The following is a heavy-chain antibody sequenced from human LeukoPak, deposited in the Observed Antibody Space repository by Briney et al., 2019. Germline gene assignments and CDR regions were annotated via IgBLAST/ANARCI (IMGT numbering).Heavy chain of an antibody. CDR2: IIPIFGTA. Sequence: SVMVSCKASGGTFSSYAISWVRQAPGQGLEWMGGIIPIFGTANYAQKFQGRVTITTDESTSTAYMELSSLRSEDTAVYYCARIITMVRGVIITGAWFDPWGQGTLVTVSS. J-gene: IGHJ5*02. CDR3: ARIITMVRGVIITGAWFDP. D-gene: IGHD3-10*01. CDR1: GGTFSSYA. V-gene: IGHV1-69*05.